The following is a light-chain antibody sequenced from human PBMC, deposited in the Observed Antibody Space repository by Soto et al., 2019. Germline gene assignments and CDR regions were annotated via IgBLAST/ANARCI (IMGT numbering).Light chain of an antibody. Sequence: PGERATLSCMASQSVSSYLAWYQQQPGQAPRLLIYDASNRATGIPARFSGSGSGTDFTLTISSLEPEDFAVYYCQQRSNWPPWITFGQGTRLEIK. V-gene: IGKV3-11*01. J-gene: IGKJ5*01. CDR3: QQRSNWPPWIT. CDR2: DAS. CDR1: QSVSSY.